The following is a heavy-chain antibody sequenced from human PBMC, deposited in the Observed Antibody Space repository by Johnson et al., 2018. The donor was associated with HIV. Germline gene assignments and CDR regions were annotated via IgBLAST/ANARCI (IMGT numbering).Heavy chain of an antibody. Sequence: QVQLVESGGGVVQPGRSLRLSCAASGFTFSSYAMHWVRQAPGKGLEWVAVISYDGSNKYYADSVKGRFTISRDNSKNTLYLQMNRLRAEDTAVYYCARDRAWGDNVVVAAYGAFDIWGQGTMVTVSS. CDR3: ARDRAWGDNVVVAAYGAFDI. CDR2: ISYDGSNK. J-gene: IGHJ3*02. CDR1: GFTFSSYA. D-gene: IGHD2-15*01. V-gene: IGHV3-30*04.